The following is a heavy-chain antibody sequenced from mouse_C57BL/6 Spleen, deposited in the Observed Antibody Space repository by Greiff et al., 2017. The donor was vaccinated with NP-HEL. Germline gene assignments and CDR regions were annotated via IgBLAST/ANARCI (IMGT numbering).Heavy chain of an antibody. Sequence: QVQLQQSGAELVRPGTSVKVSCKASGYAFTNYLIEWVKQRPGQGLEWIGVINPGSGGTNYNEKFKGKATLTADKSSSTAYMQLSSLTSEDSAVYFCARFGGYDYDGYYFDDWGKGTTLTVSS. CDR2: INPGSGGT. CDR3: ARFGGYDYDGYYFDD. V-gene: IGHV1-54*01. D-gene: IGHD2-4*01. J-gene: IGHJ2*01. CDR1: GYAFTNYL.